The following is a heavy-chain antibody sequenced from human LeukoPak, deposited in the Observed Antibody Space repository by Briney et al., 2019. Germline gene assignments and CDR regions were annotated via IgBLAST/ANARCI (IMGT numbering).Heavy chain of an antibody. CDR3: ARALRARITGTTASVYGMDV. J-gene: IGHJ6*02. Sequence: SETLSLTCTVSGGSISSYYWSWIRQTPGKGLEWIAYIYYSGSTNYNPSLKSRVTISVDTSKNQFSLKLSSVTAADTAVYYCARALRARITGTTASVYGMDVWGQGTTVTVSS. CDR1: GGSISSYY. D-gene: IGHD1-20*01. V-gene: IGHV4-59*01. CDR2: IYYSGST.